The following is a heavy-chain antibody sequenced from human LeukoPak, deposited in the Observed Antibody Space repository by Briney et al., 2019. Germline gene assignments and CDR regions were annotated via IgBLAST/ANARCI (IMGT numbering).Heavy chain of an antibody. V-gene: IGHV1-18*01. CDR3: ARELDYYDSSGYYYARFAFDI. Sequence: ASVKVSCKASGYTFTSYGISWVRQAPGQGLEWMGWISAYNGNTNYAQKLQGRVTMTTDTSTSTAYMELRSLRSDDTAVYYCARELDYYDSSGYYYARFAFDIWGQGTMVTVSS. J-gene: IGHJ3*02. CDR2: ISAYNGNT. CDR1: GYTFTSYG. D-gene: IGHD3-22*01.